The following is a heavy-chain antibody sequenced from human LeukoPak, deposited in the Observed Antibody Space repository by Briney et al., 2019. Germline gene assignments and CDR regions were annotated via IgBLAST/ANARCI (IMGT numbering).Heavy chain of an antibody. D-gene: IGHD3-3*01. V-gene: IGHV4-59*01. Sequence: PSETLSLTCTVSGGSISSYYWSWIRQPPGKGLEWIGYIYYSGSTNYNPSLKSRVTISVDTSKNQFSLKLSSVTAADTAVYYCASSGYYTWYFDLWGRGTLVTVSS. CDR2: IYYSGST. CDR3: ASSGYYTWYFDL. J-gene: IGHJ2*01. CDR1: GGSISSYY.